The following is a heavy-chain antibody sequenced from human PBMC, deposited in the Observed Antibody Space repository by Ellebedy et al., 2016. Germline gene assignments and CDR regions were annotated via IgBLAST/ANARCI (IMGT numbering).Heavy chain of an antibody. CDR3: REGHYSDV. V-gene: IGHV3-23*01. Sequence: GGSLRLXXAAAGFSFTDFFMSWVRQAPGKRLEWVSTISGGGDATYFADSVKGRFTISRDNSRNILYLHMNSLRVDDTAKYYCREGHYSDVWGQGTLVTVSS. CDR1: GFSFTDFF. J-gene: IGHJ1*01. D-gene: IGHD2-15*01. CDR2: ISGGGDAT.